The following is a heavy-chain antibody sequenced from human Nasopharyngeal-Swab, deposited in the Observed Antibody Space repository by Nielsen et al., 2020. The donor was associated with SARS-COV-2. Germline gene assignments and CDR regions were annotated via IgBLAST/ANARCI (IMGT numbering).Heavy chain of an antibody. V-gene: IGHV3-7*03. CDR2: IKQDGSEK. J-gene: IGHJ6*03. Sequence: GESLKISCAASGFTFSSYWMIWVRQAPGKGLEWVANIKQDGSEKYYVDSVKGRFTISRHNSKNTLYLQMNSLRAEDTAVYYCAREGAYCSSTSCYKTNYYMDVWGKGTTVTVSS. CDR1: GFTFSSYW. D-gene: IGHD2-2*01. CDR3: AREGAYCSSTSCYKTNYYMDV.